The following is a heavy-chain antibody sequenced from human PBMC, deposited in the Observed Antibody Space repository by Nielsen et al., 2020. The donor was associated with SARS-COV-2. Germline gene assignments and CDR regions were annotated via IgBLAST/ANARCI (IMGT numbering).Heavy chain of an antibody. CDR1: GYTFTGYY. CDR2: INPNSGGT. V-gene: IGHV1-2*06. D-gene: IGHD4-17*01. CDR3: ARDYGENYGDYKDENWFDP. J-gene: IGHJ5*02. Sequence: APVKVSCKASGYTFTGYYMHWVRQAPGQGLEWMGRINPNSGGTNYAQKFQGRVTMTRDTSISTAYMELSRLRSDDTAVYYCARDYGENYGDYKDENWFDPWGQGTLVTVSS.